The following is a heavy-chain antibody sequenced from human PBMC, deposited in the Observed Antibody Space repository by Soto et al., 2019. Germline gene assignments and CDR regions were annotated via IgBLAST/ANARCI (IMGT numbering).Heavy chain of an antibody. D-gene: IGHD3-3*01. V-gene: IGHV3-33*01. CDR2: IWYDGSNK. Sequence: QVQLVESGGGVVQPGRSLRLSCAASGFTFSSYGMHWVRQAPGKGLEWVAVIWYDGSNKYYADSVKGRFTISRDNSENTLYLQMNSLRAEDTAVYYRARDRFLEWFFCDYWGQGTLVTVSS. CDR1: GFTFSSYG. CDR3: ARDRFLEWFFCDY. J-gene: IGHJ4*02.